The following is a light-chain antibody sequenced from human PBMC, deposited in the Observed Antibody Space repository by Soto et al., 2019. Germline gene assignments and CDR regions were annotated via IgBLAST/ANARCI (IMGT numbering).Light chain of an antibody. Sequence: EIVLTQSPATLSLSPGERATLFCRASQSVSSYLAWYQQKPGQAPSLLIFDASNRATGIPARFSGSGSGTDFTLTISSLEAEDFAVYYCQQRFNWPLTFGGGTKVEIK. CDR3: QQRFNWPLT. J-gene: IGKJ4*01. CDR1: QSVSSY. CDR2: DAS. V-gene: IGKV3-11*01.